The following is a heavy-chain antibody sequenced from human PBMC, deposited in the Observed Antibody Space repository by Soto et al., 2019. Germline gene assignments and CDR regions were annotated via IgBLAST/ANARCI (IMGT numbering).Heavy chain of an antibody. CDR1: GGSISSGGYY. J-gene: IGHJ4*02. V-gene: IGHV4-31*03. Sequence: PSETLSLTCTVSGGSISSGGYYWSWIRQHPGKGLEWIGYIYYSGSTYYNPSLKSRVTISVDTSKNQFSLKLSSVTAADTAVYYCARSNSRSGSYFDYWGQGTLVTVSS. CDR2: IYYSGST. CDR3: ARSNSRSGSYFDY. D-gene: IGHD3-10*01.